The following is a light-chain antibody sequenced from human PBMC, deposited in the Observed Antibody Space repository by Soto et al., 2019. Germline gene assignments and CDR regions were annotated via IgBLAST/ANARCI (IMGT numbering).Light chain of an antibody. CDR3: QQSATYPLT. Sequence: DVQMTHTPSCLPAPVEDRVTITCRASQRISSWLAWFQQKPGKAPKLLMYAASSLESGVPSRFSGSESGTDFTLTISSLQPEDFATYCCQQSATYPLTFGEGTKVDIK. V-gene: IGKV1-5*01. J-gene: IGKJ4*01. CDR2: AAS. CDR1: QRISSW.